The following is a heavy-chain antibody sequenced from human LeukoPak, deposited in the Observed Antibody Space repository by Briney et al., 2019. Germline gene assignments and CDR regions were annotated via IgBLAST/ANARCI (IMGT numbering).Heavy chain of an antibody. D-gene: IGHD6-19*01. CDR2: ISYDGSNK. J-gene: IGHJ4*02. Sequence: GGSLRLSCAASGFTFSSYAMHWVRQAPGKGLEWVAVISYDGSNKYYADSVKGRFTISRDNSKNTLYLQMNSLRAEDTAVYYCARDPKREYSSGWEYFDYWGQGTLVTVSS. CDR3: ARDPKREYSSGWEYFDY. CDR1: GFTFSSYA. V-gene: IGHV3-30-3*01.